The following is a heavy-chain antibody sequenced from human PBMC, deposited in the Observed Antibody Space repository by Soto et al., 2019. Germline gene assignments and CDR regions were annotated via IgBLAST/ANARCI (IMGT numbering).Heavy chain of an antibody. J-gene: IGHJ4*02. V-gene: IGHV1-46*01. CDR1: GYTLIMYY. CDR2: INPSGGST. Sequence: GASVKVSCKASGYTLIMYYIHWMRQAPGQGLEWMGLINPSGGSTTYAQKFQGRVTMTRDTSTSTVYMDLSSLRSEDTAVYYCARSPYSSGYYYAIDYWGQGTLVTVSS. CDR3: ARSPYSSGYYYAIDY. D-gene: IGHD3-22*01.